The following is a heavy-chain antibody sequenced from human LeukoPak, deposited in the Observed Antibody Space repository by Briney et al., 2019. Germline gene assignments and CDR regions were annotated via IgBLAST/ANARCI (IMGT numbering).Heavy chain of an antibody. CDR1: GFTVSSNY. D-gene: IGHD5-18*01. CDR2: IYCGGTT. CDR3: ARDQYSYVHAAH. V-gene: IGHV3-66*01. Sequence: GGSLRLSCAASGFTVSSNYMSWVRRAPGKGLEWVSVIYCGGTTYYADSVKGRFTISRDNSKNTLHLQMDTLRAEDTAVYYCARDQYSYVHAAHWGQGTLVTVSS. J-gene: IGHJ4*02.